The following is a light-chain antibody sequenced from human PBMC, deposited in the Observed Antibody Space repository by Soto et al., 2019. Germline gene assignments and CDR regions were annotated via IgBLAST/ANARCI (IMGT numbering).Light chain of an antibody. Sequence: EIVMKQSPASLSVSPGERATLSCRASQSVNSNLAWYQQKPGQAPRLLIYDTSTRATGTPARFSGSGSGTEFTLTISSLQSEDFAVYYCQQYNNWPPWTFGPGTKVDIK. CDR3: QQYNNWPPWT. CDR2: DTS. V-gene: IGKV3-15*01. J-gene: IGKJ1*01. CDR1: QSVNSN.